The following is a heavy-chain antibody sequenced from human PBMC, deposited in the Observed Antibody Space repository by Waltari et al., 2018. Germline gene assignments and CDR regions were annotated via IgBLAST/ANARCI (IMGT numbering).Heavy chain of an antibody. V-gene: IGHV2-5*02. D-gene: IGHD1-20*01. CDR1: GFSLSTSGMG. CDR3: ARLNRDYNYYPDY. Sequence: QVTLKESGPALVKPTQTLTLTCTFPGFSLSTSGMGVGWIRQPSRKTLEGLAHIYWDDDKRYSTSLKNRLTISKDTSENQVVLTMTNMDPVDTATYFCARLNRDYNYYPDYWGQGVLVTVSS. CDR2: IYWDDDK. J-gene: IGHJ4*02.